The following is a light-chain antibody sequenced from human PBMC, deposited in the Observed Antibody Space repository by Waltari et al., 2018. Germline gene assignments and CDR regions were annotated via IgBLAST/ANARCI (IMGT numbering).Light chain of an antibody. V-gene: IGLV2-23*02. Sequence: QSALTQPASVSGSPGQSITISCTGTSSDVGSYNLVSWYQQYPGKAPKPMIYEVNKRPSGVSHRVSGAKSGNTASLTISGLQAEDEADYYCCSYAGGSTPWVFGGGTKLTVL. CDR3: CSYAGGSTPWV. CDR2: EVN. CDR1: SSDVGSYNL. J-gene: IGLJ3*02.